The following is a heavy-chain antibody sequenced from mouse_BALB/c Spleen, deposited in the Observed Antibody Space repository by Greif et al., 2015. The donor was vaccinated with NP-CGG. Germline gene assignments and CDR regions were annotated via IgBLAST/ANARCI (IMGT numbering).Heavy chain of an antibody. Sequence: DVMLVESGGGLVKPGGSLKLSCAASGFTFSSYAMSWVRQTPEKRLEWVATISSGGSYTYYPDSVKGRFTISRDNAKNTLYLQMSSLWSEDTAMYYCAKLGRENYFDYWGQVTTLTVSS. V-gene: IGHV5-9-1*01. CDR1: GFTFSSYA. CDR3: AKLGRENYFDY. D-gene: IGHD4-1*01. CDR2: ISSGGSYT. J-gene: IGHJ2*01.